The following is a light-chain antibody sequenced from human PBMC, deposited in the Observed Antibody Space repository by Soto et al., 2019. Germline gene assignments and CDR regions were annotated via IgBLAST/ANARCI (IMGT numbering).Light chain of an antibody. V-gene: IGLV4-69*01. CDR3: QTWDTGIVI. Sequence: QPVLIQSPSASASLGASVKLTCTLSSGHSSYAIAWHQQQPEKGPRYLMKLNSDGSHSKGDGIPDRFSGSSSGAERYLTISSLQSEDEADYYCQTWDTGIVIFGGGTKLTVL. CDR1: SGHSSYA. CDR2: LNSDGSH. J-gene: IGLJ2*01.